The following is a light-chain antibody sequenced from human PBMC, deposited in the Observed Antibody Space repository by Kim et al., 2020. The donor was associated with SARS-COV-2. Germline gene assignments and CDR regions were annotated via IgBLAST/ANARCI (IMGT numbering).Light chain of an antibody. V-gene: IGKV1-9*01. Sequence: ASVGDRVTNTCRASQGISTYFAWNQQKPGKAPNLLIYDATTLQSGVPSRFSGGGSGTDFTRTISSLQPEDFATYYCQQLNSFPPVFGPGTKVDIK. CDR3: QQLNSFPPV. CDR2: DAT. CDR1: QGISTY. J-gene: IGKJ3*01.